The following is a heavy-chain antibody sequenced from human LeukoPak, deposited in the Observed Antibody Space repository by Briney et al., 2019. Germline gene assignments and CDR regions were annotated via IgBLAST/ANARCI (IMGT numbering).Heavy chain of an antibody. CDR3: AKGIRSSSWYAYYYYYGMDV. Sequence: GGSLRLSCAASGFTFSSYAMSWVRQAPGEGLEWVSAISGSGGSTYYADSVKGRFTISRDNSKNTLYLQMNSLRAEDTAVYYCAKGIRSSSWYAYYYYYGMDVWGQGTTVTVSS. J-gene: IGHJ6*02. D-gene: IGHD6-13*01. CDR2: ISGSGGST. V-gene: IGHV3-23*01. CDR1: GFTFSSYA.